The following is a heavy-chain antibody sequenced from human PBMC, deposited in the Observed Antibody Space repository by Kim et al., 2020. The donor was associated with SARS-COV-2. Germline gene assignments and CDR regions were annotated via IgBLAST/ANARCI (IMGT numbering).Heavy chain of an antibody. Sequence: GGSLRLSCAASGFTFSSYSMNWVRQAPGKGLEWVSYISSSCSTKYYADSVKGRFTISRDNAKNSLYLQMNNLRDEDKAEYYCARDIMPKTYYYDSSGFYSFDYWGRGTLVTLSS. CDR1: GFTFSSYS. D-gene: IGHD3-22*01. CDR2: ISSSCSTK. J-gene: IGHJ4*01. CDR3: ARDIMPKTYYYDSSGFYSFDY. V-gene: IGHV3-48*02.